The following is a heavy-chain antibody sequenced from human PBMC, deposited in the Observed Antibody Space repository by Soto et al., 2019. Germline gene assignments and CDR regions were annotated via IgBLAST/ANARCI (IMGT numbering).Heavy chain of an antibody. CDR2: IYPGDSDT. Sequence: GESLKISCQCSGYPFTNYWIVWVRQMPGKGPERMGIIYPGDSDTKYNPSFQGQVTISADKSIPTTGLQWSSLKASDTAIYYCAASIFYYGMDVWGQGTTVTVSS. CDR3: AASIFYYGMDV. CDR1: GYPFTNYW. V-gene: IGHV5-51*01. J-gene: IGHJ6*02.